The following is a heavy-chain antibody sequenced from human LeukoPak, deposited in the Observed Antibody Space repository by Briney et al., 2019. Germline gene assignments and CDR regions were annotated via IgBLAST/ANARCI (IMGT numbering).Heavy chain of an antibody. D-gene: IGHD5-12*01. Sequence: GGSLRLSCAAAGFTFSSYWMSWVRQAAGKGLEWVANIKQDGSEKYYVDSVKGRFTISRDNAKSSLYLQMNSLRAEGTAVYYCARDSGSSVATTPTGYWGQGTLVTVSS. CDR3: ARDSGSSVATTPTGY. J-gene: IGHJ4*02. CDR2: IKQDGSEK. CDR1: GFTFSSYW. V-gene: IGHV3-7*01.